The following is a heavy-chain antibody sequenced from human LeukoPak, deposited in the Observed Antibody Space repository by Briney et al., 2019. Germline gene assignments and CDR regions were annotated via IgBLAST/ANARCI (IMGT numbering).Heavy chain of an antibody. V-gene: IGHV1-69*01. Sequence: SVKVSCKASGGTFSSYAISWVRQAPGQGLEWMGGIIPIFGTANYAQKFQGRVTITADESTSTAYMELSSLRSEDTAVYYCARGFSAYGSSGWYDDYWGQGTLVTVSS. CDR1: GGTFSSYA. CDR2: IIPIFGTA. D-gene: IGHD6-19*01. CDR3: ARGFSAYGSSGWYDDY. J-gene: IGHJ4*02.